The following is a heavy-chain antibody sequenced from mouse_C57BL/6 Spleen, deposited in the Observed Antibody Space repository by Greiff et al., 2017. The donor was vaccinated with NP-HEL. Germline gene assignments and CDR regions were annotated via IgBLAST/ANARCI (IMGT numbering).Heavy chain of an antibody. D-gene: IGHD2-1*01. Sequence: VQLQQPGAELVRPGSSVKLSCKASGYTFTSYWMHWVKQRPIQGLEWIGNIDPSDSETHYNQKFKDKATLTVDKSSSTAYMQLSSLTSEDSAVYYCARTYGNYGAWFAYWGQGTLVTVSA. J-gene: IGHJ3*01. CDR1: GYTFTSYW. CDR2: IDPSDSET. CDR3: ARTYGNYGAWFAY. V-gene: IGHV1-52*01.